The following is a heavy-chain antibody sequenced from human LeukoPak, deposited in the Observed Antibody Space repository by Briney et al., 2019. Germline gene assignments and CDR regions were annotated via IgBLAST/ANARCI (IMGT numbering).Heavy chain of an antibody. CDR1: GFTFSNAW. Sequence: PGGSLRLSCAASGFTFSNAWMSWVRQAPGKGLEWVGRIKSKTDGGTTDYAAPVKGRFTISRDDSKNTLYLQMNSLKTDETAVYYCTTLPTTYYYGSGIIDYWGQGTLVTVSS. J-gene: IGHJ4*02. CDR3: TTLPTTYYYGSGIIDY. CDR2: IKSKTDGGTT. V-gene: IGHV3-15*01. D-gene: IGHD3-10*01.